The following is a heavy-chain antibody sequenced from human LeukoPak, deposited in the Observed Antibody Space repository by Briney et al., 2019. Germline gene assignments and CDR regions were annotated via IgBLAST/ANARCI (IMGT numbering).Heavy chain of an antibody. J-gene: IGHJ3*01. V-gene: IGHV3-74*01. CDR1: GFTFSSYA. CDR2: LNGDGTNI. D-gene: IGHD2-8*01. CDR3: ARSQSGVFDV. Sequence: GGFLRLSCAASGFTFSSYAMSWVRQAPGKGLVWVSRLNGDGTNIIYAASVKGRFTISRDNAENTLYLQMNSLRAEDTALYYCARSQSGVFDVWGQGTMVTVSS.